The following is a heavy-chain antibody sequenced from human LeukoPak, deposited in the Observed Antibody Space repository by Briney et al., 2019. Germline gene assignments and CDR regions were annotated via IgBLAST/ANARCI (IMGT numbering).Heavy chain of an antibody. CDR2: IHRSGNS. CDR1: GASVTDYY. D-gene: IGHD7-27*01. Sequence: SETLSLTCTVSGASVTDYYWSWIRQSPGKGLEWISYIHRSGNSDYNPSLRSRVTTSLDTSKNQFSLNLISVTAADTAVYYCTRGHWGLQSWSQGTLVTVSS. V-gene: IGHV4-59*02. J-gene: IGHJ5*02. CDR3: TRGHWGLQS.